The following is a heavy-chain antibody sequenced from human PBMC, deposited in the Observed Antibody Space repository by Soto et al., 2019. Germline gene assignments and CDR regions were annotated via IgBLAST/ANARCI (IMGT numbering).Heavy chain of an antibody. CDR3: ARDGGRHSGGIDY. CDR2: IIPIFGTE. J-gene: IGHJ4*02. CDR1: GGTFSSYS. V-gene: IGHV1-69*01. D-gene: IGHD1-26*01. Sequence: QVQLVQSGAEVKKPGSSVKVSCKASGGTFSSYSINWVRQAPGQGLEWMGEIIPIFGTENYAQKFQGRVTITADESTSTADMELSSLRSEDTSVYYCARDGGRHSGGIDYWGQGTLVTVSS.